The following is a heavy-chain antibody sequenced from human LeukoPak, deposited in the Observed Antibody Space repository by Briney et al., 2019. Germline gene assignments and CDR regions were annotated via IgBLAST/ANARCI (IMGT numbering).Heavy chain of an antibody. J-gene: IGHJ4*02. CDR3: ARGVSYSFDY. CDR2: TYHRSKWYN. CDR1: GDSVSSNSAA. Sequence: SQTLSLTCAISGDSVSSNSAAWHWIRQSPSRGLEWLGSTYHRSKWYNDYAQSVIGRISVNPDTPKNQFSLKLNSVTPEDTAVYYCARGVSYSFDYWGQGTLVTVSS. D-gene: IGHD1-26*01. V-gene: IGHV6-1*01.